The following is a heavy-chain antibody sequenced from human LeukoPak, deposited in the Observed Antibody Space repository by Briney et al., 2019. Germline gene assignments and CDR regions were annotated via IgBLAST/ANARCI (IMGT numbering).Heavy chain of an antibody. V-gene: IGHV1-18*01. CDR3: ARENVAANNWFDP. J-gene: IGHJ5*02. D-gene: IGHD6-19*01. CDR1: GGTFSSYA. CDR2: ISAYNGNT. Sequence: ASVKVSCKASGGTFSSYAISWVRQAPGQGLEWMGWISAYNGNTNYAQKLQGRVTMTTDTSTSTAYMELRSLRSDDTAVYYCARENVAANNWFDPWGQGTLVTVSS.